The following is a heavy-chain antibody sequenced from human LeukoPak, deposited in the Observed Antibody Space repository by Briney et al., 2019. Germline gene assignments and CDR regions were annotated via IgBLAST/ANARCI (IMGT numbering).Heavy chain of an antibody. CDR1: GGSISSYY. V-gene: IGHV4-4*07. Sequence: SETLSLTCTVSGGSISSYYWSWIRQPAGKGLEWIGRIYTSGSTNYNPSLKSRVTMSVDTSKNQFSLKLSSVTAADTAVYYCARDVYYILTGWEAYFDYWGQGTLVTVSS. CDR2: IYTSGST. D-gene: IGHD3-9*01. J-gene: IGHJ4*02. CDR3: ARDVYYILTGWEAYFDY.